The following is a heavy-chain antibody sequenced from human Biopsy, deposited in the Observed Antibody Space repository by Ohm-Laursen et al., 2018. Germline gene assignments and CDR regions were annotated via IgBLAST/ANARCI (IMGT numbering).Heavy chain of an antibody. CDR2: SNTDGSHT. J-gene: IGHJ5*01. CDR1: EFIFSRFW. V-gene: IGHV3-74*01. CDR3: ARDASQGFDS. Sequence: GSLRLSCAASEFIFSRFWMYWVRQAPGKGLVWVSRSNTDGSHTNYADSVKGRFTTSTGNAKNTLYLYMSSLTVEDTAVYFCARDASQGFDSWGQGTLVTVSS.